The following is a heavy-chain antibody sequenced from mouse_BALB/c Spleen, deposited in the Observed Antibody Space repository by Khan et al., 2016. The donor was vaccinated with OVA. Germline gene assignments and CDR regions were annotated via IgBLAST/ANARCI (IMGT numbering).Heavy chain of an antibody. Sequence: QVQLKQSGAELVRPGTSVKLSCKTSGYIFTSYWIHWVKQRSGQGLEWIGRIYPGTDNIYYNEKFKEKATLTADKSSSTAYMQLSSLKSEDSDVYFCTREEDVYHFAHWGQGTMLKVSA. CDR3: TREEDVYHFAH. V-gene: IGHV1S132*01. CDR1: GYIFTSYW. CDR2: IYPGTDNI. J-gene: IGHJ2*01.